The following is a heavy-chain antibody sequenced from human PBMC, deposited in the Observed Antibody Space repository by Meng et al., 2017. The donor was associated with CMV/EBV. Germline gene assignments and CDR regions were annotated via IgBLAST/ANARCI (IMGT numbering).Heavy chain of an antibody. J-gene: IGHJ4*02. D-gene: IGHD4-23*01. Sequence: GESLKISCAASGFTFSSYAMHWVRQAPGKGLEWVAVISHDGSNKYYADSVKGRFTISRDNSKNTLYLQMNSLRAEDTAVYYCARDPPTVVMVYYFDYWGQGTLVTVSS. CDR1: GFTFSSYA. V-gene: IGHV3-30-3*01. CDR2: ISHDGSNK. CDR3: ARDPPTVVMVYYFDY.